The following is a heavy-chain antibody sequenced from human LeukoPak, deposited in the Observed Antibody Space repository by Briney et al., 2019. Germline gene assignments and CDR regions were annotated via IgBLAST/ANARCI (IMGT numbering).Heavy chain of an antibody. CDR3: ARDYCSSTSCYGYFDY. D-gene: IGHD2-2*01. V-gene: IGHV1-2*02. J-gene: IGHJ4*02. CDR2: INPNSGGT. CDR1: GYTFTGYY. Sequence: GASVKVSCKASGYTFTGYYMHWVRRAPGQGLEWMGWINPNSGGTNYAQKFQGRVTMTRDTSISTAYMELSRLRSDDTAVYYCARDYCSSTSCYGYFDYWGRGTLVTVSS.